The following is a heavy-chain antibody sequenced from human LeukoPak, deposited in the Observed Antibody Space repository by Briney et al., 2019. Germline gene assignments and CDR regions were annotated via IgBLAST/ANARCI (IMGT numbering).Heavy chain of an antibody. J-gene: IGHJ4*02. V-gene: IGHV4-38-2*02. CDR2: IFHSGNT. D-gene: IGHD2-2*01. Sequence: PSETLSLTCTVSGYSISSGYYWGGIRQPPGKGLEWIGSIFHSGNTYYNPSLKSRVTISVDTSKNQFSLRLSSVTAADTAVYYCAKYYCSSTSCYYFDYWGQGTLVTVSS. CDR1: GYSISSGYY. CDR3: AKYYCSSTSCYYFDY.